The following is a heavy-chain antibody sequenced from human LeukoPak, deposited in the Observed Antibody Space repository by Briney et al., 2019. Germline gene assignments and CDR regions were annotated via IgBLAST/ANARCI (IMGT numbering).Heavy chain of an antibody. V-gene: IGHV4-4*07. CDR1: GGSISSYY. J-gene: IGHJ6*03. D-gene: IGHD2-21*02. Sequence: SETLSLTCTVSGGSISSYYWTWIRQPAGKELEWIGHIYTSGSTKDNPSLRSRVTMSVDTSKNQFSLKLTSVTAADTAVYYCARSPPKCRGGDCRYGGYHMDVWGRGTTVTISS. CDR3: ARSPPKCRGGDCRYGGYHMDV. CDR2: IYTSGST.